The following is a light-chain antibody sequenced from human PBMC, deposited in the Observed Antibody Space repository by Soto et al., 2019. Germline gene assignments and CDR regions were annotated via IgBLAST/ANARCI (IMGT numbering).Light chain of an antibody. CDR3: SSYTRSSTRV. CDR1: SSDVGGYNY. CDR2: EVS. Sequence: QSALTQPASVSGSPGQSITISCTGTSSDVGGYNYVSWYQQHPGKAPKLMISEVSNRPSGVSSRFSGSKSGNTASLTISGLQAEDEADYYCSSYTRSSTRVFGTGTKLTVL. V-gene: IGLV2-14*01. J-gene: IGLJ1*01.